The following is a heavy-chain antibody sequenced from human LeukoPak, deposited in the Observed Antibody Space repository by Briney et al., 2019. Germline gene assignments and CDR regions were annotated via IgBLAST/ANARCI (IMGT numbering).Heavy chain of an antibody. CDR1: GFTFFTYT. CDR3: AKDGGARGRPDAFDV. Sequence: GGSLRLSCAASGFTFFTYTMGWVRQAPGKGLEWVSAICGSGATTYYADSVKGRFTISRDNSENTLYLIMNSLRAEDTAVYHCAKDGGARGRPDAFDVRGQGTMVTVSS. D-gene: IGHD2-15*01. CDR2: ICGSGATT. V-gene: IGHV3-23*01. J-gene: IGHJ3*01.